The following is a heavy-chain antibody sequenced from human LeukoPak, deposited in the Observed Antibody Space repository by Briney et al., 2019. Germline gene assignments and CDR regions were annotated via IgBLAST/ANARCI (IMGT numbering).Heavy chain of an antibody. V-gene: IGHV4-34*01. D-gene: IGHD4-17*01. CDR1: GGSFSGYY. CDR2: INHSGST. J-gene: IGHJ4*02. Sequence: SETLSLTCAVYGGSFSGYYWSWIRQPPGKGLEWIGEINHSGSTNYSPSLKSRVTISVDTSKNQFSLKLSSVTAADTAVYYCARGRLEYGDSYQNYWGQGTLVTVSS. CDR3: ARGRLEYGDSYQNY.